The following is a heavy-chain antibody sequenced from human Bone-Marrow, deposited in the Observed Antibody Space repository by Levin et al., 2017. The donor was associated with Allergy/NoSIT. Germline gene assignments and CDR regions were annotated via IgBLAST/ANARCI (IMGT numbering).Heavy chain of an antibody. CDR3: ARDHSISWFYY. Sequence: HSQTLSLTCTVSDDSLRSYGSYYWGWIRQPPGQGLEWIGTIYYTGSTYYNPSLKSRVTISVDTSKSQFSLKLTSVTAADTAVYFCARDHSISWFYYWGQGTLVAVSS. CDR2: IYYTGST. J-gene: IGHJ4*02. V-gene: IGHV4-39*07. D-gene: IGHD2-2*01. CDR1: DDSLRSYGSYY.